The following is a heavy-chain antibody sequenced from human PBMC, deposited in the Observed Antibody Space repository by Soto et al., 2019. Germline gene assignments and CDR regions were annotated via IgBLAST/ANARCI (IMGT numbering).Heavy chain of an antibody. CDR1: GFTSDDYA. CDR2: IYGNGGKI. CDR3: ARYSTPGGVDN. D-gene: IGHD3-16*01. Sequence: GGSLRLSCAASGFTSDDYAMHWVRQRPGKGLEWVSGIYGNGGKIGYADSVKGRFTISRDNAKKSLYLQMNSLRPEDTALYYFARYSTPGGVDNWGKATLSTVS. J-gene: IGHJ4*02. V-gene: IGHV3-9*02.